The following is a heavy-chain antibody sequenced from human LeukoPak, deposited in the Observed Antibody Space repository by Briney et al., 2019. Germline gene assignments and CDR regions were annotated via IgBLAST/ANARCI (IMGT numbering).Heavy chain of an antibody. J-gene: IGHJ5*01. CDR3: ARDRPITIFGVVTLP. CDR1: GLTFSSYW. V-gene: IGHV3-7*01. D-gene: IGHD3-3*01. Sequence: GGSLRLSCVASGLTFSSYWMTWVRQAPGKGLEWVANIKQDGIEKNYVDSVKGRFTISRDNAKNSVYLQMNGLRVEDTAVYYCARDRPITIFGVVTLPWGQGTLVTVSS. CDR2: IKQDGIEK.